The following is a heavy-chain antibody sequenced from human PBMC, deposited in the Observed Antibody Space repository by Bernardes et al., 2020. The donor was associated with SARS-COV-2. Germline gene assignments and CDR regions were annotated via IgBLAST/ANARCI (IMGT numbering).Heavy chain of an antibody. D-gene: IGHD3-3*01. J-gene: IGHJ4*02. CDR2: ISGSGGST. CDR3: AKAPVGFLEWLLYDY. Sequence: GGSLRLSCAASGFTFSSYAMSWVRQAPGKGLEWVSAISGSGGSTYYADSVKGRFTISRDNSKNTLYLQMNSLRAEDTAVYYCAKAPVGFLEWLLYDYWGQGTLVTVSS. CDR1: GFTFSSYA. V-gene: IGHV3-23*01.